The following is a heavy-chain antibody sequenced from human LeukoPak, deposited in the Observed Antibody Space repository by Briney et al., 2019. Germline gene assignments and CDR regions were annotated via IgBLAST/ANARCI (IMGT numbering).Heavy chain of an antibody. CDR2: INPSSGDT. CDR1: GYTFTDSY. Sequence: GASVKVSCKASGYTFTDSYMHWLRQAPGQGLEWMGWINPSSGDTEFAQKFQGWVTLTRDIFDNTASMEINTLKPDDTAVYYCAKGNYGSGGYYSPLTFDYWGQGSRVTVSS. J-gene: IGHJ4*02. CDR3: AKGNYGSGGYYSPLTFDY. V-gene: IGHV1-2*04. D-gene: IGHD3-10*01.